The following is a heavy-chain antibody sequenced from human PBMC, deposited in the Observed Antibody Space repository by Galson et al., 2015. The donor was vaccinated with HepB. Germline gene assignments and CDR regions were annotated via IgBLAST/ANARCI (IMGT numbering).Heavy chain of an antibody. CDR2: ISYDGSNK. Sequence: SLRLSCAASGFTFSSYAMHWVRQAPGKGLEWVAVISYDGSNKYYADSVKGRFTISRDNSKNTLYLQMNSLRAEDTAVYYCARVPTVRFLRGWMDVWGKGTTVTVSS. CDR1: GFTFSSYA. J-gene: IGHJ6*04. D-gene: IGHD3-3*01. V-gene: IGHV3-30-3*01. CDR3: ARVPTVRFLRGWMDV.